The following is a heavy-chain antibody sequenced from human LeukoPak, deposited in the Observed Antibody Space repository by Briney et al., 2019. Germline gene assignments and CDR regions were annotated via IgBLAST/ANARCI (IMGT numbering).Heavy chain of an antibody. V-gene: IGHV4-59*08. CDR1: GGSICSYY. D-gene: IGHD2-2*01. CDR2: IYYSGSP. CDR3: ARTRYCSTTTCYADFIY. J-gene: IGHJ4*02. Sequence: SETLSLTCTVSGGSICSYYWSWIRQPPGKGLELIGFIYYSGSPNYNPSLKSRVTISVGTSKNQFSLKLSSVTAADTAVYYCARTRYCSTTTCYADFIYCSQGTLVTVSS.